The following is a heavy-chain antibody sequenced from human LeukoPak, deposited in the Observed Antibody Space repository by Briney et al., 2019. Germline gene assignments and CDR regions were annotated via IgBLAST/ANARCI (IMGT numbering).Heavy chain of an antibody. V-gene: IGHV3-48*02. Sequence: GGSLRLSCAASGFTLSSYNMNWVRQAPGKGLEWISYITTSIDIISYADSVKDRFTISRDNAKNSLYLQMDSLRDEDTAVYYCVRDHNYYFGYWGQGILVTVSA. CDR3: VRDHNYYFGY. CDR1: GFTLSSYN. CDR2: ITTSIDII. J-gene: IGHJ4*02.